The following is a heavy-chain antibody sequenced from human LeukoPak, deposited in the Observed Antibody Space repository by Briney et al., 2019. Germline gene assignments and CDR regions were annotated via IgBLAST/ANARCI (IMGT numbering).Heavy chain of an antibody. Sequence: GESLKISCKGSGYSFINYWIGWVRQMPGKGLDWMGIIYPGDSDTRYSPSFQGQVVISADKSISTACLQWSSLKASDTAMYYCARPLYYDSSGYHYHFDYWGQGTLVTVSS. D-gene: IGHD3-22*01. CDR2: IYPGDSDT. V-gene: IGHV5-51*01. CDR3: ARPLYYDSSGYHYHFDY. J-gene: IGHJ4*02. CDR1: GYSFINYW.